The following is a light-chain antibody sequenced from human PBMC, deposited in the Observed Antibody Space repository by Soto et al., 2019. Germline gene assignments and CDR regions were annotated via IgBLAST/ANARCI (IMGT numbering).Light chain of an antibody. V-gene: IGKV3-15*01. CDR3: QQDSSWPLT. CDR1: QDIRSS. CDR2: GAS. Sequence: EIVMTQSPATLSVSPGERVTLSCMASQDIRSSLAWYQQKPGQAPRLLIYGASIRATGVPATFSGSGSGTEFTLSISSLQSEHLGVYYCQQDSSWPLTFGGGTKVEI. J-gene: IGKJ4*01.